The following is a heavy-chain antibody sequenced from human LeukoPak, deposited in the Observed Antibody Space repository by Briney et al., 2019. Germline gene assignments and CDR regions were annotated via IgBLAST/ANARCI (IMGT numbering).Heavy chain of an antibody. J-gene: IGHJ4*02. CDR2: IYPGDSDI. D-gene: IGHD1-26*01. Sequence: GEALKLSCKGSGYSFTSYWIGWVRQMPGKGLEWMGIIYPGDSDIRYSPSFQGQVTISADKSISTAYLQWSSLKAPDTAMYYCTIRYSGTYNDYWGQGTLVTVSS. V-gene: IGHV5-51*01. CDR1: GYSFTSYW. CDR3: TIRYSGTYNDY.